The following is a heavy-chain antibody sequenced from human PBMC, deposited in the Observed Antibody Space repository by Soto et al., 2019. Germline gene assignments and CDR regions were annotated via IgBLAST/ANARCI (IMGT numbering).Heavy chain of an antibody. V-gene: IGHV4-59*01. Sequence: PSETLSLTCTVSGGSISSYYWSWIRQPPGKGLEWIGYIYYSGSTNYNPSLKSRVTISVDTSKNQFSLKLSSVTAADTAVYYCARWGIAAAGTFDYWGQGTLVTVSS. CDR2: IYYSGST. J-gene: IGHJ4*02. CDR3: ARWGIAAAGTFDY. D-gene: IGHD6-13*01. CDR1: GGSISSYY.